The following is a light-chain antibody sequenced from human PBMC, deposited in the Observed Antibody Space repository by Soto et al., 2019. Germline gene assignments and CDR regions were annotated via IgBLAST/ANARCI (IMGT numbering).Light chain of an antibody. Sequence: DIQMTQSPSTLSASVGDRVTITCRASQSISRWLAWYQQKPGKAPKLLIYDASTLQSGVPSRFSGSGSGTDFTLTISSLQPEDFAIYYCQQTYTTPEITFGQRTRLEIK. CDR1: QSISRW. CDR2: DAS. CDR3: QQTYTTPEIT. V-gene: IGKV1-5*01. J-gene: IGKJ5*01.